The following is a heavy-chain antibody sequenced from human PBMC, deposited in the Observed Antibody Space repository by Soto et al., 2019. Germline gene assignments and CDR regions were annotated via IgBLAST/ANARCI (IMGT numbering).Heavy chain of an antibody. J-gene: IGHJ4*02. CDR2: ISNSGGNT. V-gene: IGHV3-23*01. Sequence: GGSLRLSCAASGFTFSNYAMSWVRQAPGKGLEWVSTISNSGGNTHYADSVKGRFTISRDNYKNTLYLQMNSLRAEDTAVYYCVKFSHRHLGYCTNAACFFVYWGQGTLVTVSS. CDR3: VKFSHRHLGYCTNAACFFVY. CDR1: GFTFSNYA. D-gene: IGHD2-8*01.